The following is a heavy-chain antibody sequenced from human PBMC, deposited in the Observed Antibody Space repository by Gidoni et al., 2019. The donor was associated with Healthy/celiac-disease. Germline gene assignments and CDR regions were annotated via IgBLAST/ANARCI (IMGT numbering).Heavy chain of an antibody. J-gene: IGHJ5*02. Sequence: QLPLQESGPGLVKPSETLSLTCTVSGGSISSSCYYWGWIRPPPGKGVEWIGGSYYSGSTYYNPSLKSRVTISVDTSKNQFSLKLSSVTAADTAVYYCARLSGLFFSANTWFDPWGQGTLVTVSS. CDR3: ARLSGLFFSANTWFDP. CDR1: GGSISSSCYY. D-gene: IGHD3-22*01. CDR2: SYYSGST. V-gene: IGHV4-39*01.